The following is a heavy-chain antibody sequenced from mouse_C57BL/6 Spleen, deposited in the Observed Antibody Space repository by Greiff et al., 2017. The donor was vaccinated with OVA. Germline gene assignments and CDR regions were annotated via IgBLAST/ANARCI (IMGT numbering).Heavy chain of an antibody. Sequence: VQLQQPGAELVKPGASVKMSCKASGYTFTSYWITWVKQRPGQGLEWIGDIYPGSGSTNYNEKFKSKATLTVDTSSSTAYMQLSSLTSEDSAVYYCARWAYYYGSIDDWGQGTTRTVSS. CDR3: ARWAYYYGSIDD. CDR2: IYPGSGST. V-gene: IGHV1-55*01. J-gene: IGHJ2*01. CDR1: GYTFTSYW. D-gene: IGHD1-1*01.